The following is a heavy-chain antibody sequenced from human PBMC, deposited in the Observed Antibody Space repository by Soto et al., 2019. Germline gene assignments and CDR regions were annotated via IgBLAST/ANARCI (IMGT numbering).Heavy chain of an antibody. D-gene: IGHD2-21*01. Sequence: EIQVLESGGGLVQPGGSLRLSCAASGVTFSIYAMRWVRQAPGKGLEWVSTIGGSADSTSYADSVKGRFTVSRDNSKNTLYLQMNRLRVEDTAVYYCAKVDPHFDPFVGYYMDVWGKGTTVTVSS. CDR3: AKVDPHFDPFVGYYMDV. J-gene: IGHJ6*03. CDR1: GVTFSIYA. CDR2: IGGSADST. V-gene: IGHV3-23*01.